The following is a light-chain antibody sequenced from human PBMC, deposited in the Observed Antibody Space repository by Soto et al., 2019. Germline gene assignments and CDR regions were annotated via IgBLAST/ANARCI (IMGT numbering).Light chain of an antibody. V-gene: IGLV2-14*01. Sequence: QSVLTQPASVSGSPGQSITISCTGTTSDVGGYNFVSWYQLHPGKAPKLMIFEDSNRPSGVSNRFSGSKSGNTASLTISGLQAEDEADYYCSSYTSSGTRVFGTGTKLTVL. J-gene: IGLJ1*01. CDR1: TSDVGGYNF. CDR3: SSYTSSGTRV. CDR2: EDS.